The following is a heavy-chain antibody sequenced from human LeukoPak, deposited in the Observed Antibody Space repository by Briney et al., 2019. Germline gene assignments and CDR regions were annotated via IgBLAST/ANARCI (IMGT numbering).Heavy chain of an antibody. Sequence: PGGSLRLSCAASGFTFSSYAMGWVRQAPGKGLEWVSSISYSGGSTYYADSVRGRFTISRDNSKNTLYLQVNSLRAEDTAVYYCAKDIRNSGSYGWFDPWGQGTLVTVSS. J-gene: IGHJ5*02. CDR1: GFTFSSYA. D-gene: IGHD3-10*01. V-gene: IGHV3-23*01. CDR2: ISYSGGST. CDR3: AKDIRNSGSYGWFDP.